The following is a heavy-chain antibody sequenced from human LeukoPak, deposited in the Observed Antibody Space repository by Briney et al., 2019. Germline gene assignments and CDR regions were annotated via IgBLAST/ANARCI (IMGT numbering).Heavy chain of an antibody. CDR2: ISSSGSTI. CDR3: ARHYGDWYFDL. J-gene: IGHJ2*01. Sequence: GGSLRLPCAASGFTFSSYEMNWVRQAPGKGLEWVSYISSSGSTIYYADSVKGRFTISRDNAKNSLYLQMNSLRAEDTAVYYCARHYGDWYFDLWGRGTLVTVSS. CDR1: GFTFSSYE. D-gene: IGHD4-17*01. V-gene: IGHV3-48*03.